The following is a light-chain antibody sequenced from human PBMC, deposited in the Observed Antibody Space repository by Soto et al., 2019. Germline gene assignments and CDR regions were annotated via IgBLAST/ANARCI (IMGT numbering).Light chain of an antibody. CDR3: PQRSDWPPYT. V-gene: IGKV3-11*01. CDR2: DAS. J-gene: IGKJ2*01. Sequence: EIVLTQSPATLSLSPGERATLSCRASQSVSSYLAWYQQKRGQAPRLLIYDASNRATGIPARFSGSGSETDFTLTISSLEPEDFAVYYCPQRSDWPPYTFGQGTKLESK. CDR1: QSVSSY.